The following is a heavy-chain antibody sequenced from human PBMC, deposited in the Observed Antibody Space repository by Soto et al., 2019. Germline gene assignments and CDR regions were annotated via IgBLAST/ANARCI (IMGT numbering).Heavy chain of an antibody. J-gene: IGHJ5*02. CDR2: ISSGSDSI. D-gene: IGHD4-4*01. Sequence: EVQLVESGGGLEQPGGSLRLSCAASGFTFNAYNMNWVRQAPGKGLEWVSYISSGSDSIYYADSVKGRFTISRDNTKNSLYLQMNSLRADDTAVNYCARDLKGRVREVTRGVWFDPWGQGTLVTVSS. V-gene: IGHV3-48*04. CDR3: ARDLKGRVREVTRGVWFDP. CDR1: GFTFNAYN.